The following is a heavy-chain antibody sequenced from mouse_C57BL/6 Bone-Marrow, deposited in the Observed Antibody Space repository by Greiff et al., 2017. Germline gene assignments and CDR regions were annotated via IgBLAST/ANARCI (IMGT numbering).Heavy chain of an antibody. D-gene: IGHD1-1*01. CDR1: GFTFSSYA. CDR2: ISDGGSYT. Sequence: EVMLVESGGGLVKPGGSLKLSCAASGFTFSSYAMSWVRQTPEKRLEWVATISDGGSYTYYPDNVKGRFTISRDNAKNTLYLQMSHLKAEDTAMYYCARDYYGSSSPFDYWGQGTTLTVSS. V-gene: IGHV5-4*01. J-gene: IGHJ2*01. CDR3: ARDYYGSSSPFDY.